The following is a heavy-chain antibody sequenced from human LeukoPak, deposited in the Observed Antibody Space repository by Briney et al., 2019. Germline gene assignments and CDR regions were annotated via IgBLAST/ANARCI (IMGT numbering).Heavy chain of an antibody. CDR2: INHSGST. V-gene: IGHV4-34*01. Sequence: SETLSLTCAVYGGSLSDYHWSWVRQPPGKGLEWIGEINHSGSTNYNPCLKSRVTISLDTSKNQFSLKLNSVTAADTAVYYCARGRLYSKTFDYWGQGTLVTVSS. CDR1: GGSLSDYH. D-gene: IGHD2-21*01. J-gene: IGHJ4*02. CDR3: ARGRLYSKTFDY.